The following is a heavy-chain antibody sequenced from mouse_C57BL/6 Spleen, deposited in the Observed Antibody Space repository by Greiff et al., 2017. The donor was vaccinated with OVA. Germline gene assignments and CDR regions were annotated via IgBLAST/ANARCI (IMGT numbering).Heavy chain of an antibody. CDR1: GYTFTSYW. CDR2: IDPSDSET. Sequence: QVHVKQSGAELVRPGSSVKLSCKASGYTFTSYWMHWVKQRPIQGLEWIGNIDPSDSETHYNQKFKDKATLTVDKSSSTAYMQLSSLTSEDSAVYYCARGDYGSSYAMDYWGQGTSVTVSS. V-gene: IGHV1-52*01. D-gene: IGHD1-1*01. J-gene: IGHJ4*01. CDR3: ARGDYGSSYAMDY.